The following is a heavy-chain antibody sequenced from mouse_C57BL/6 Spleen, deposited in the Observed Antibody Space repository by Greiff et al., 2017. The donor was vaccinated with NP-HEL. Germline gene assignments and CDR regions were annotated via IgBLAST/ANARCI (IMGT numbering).Heavy chain of an antibody. CDR2: IYPGDGDT. J-gene: IGHJ2*01. V-gene: IGHV1-82*01. CDR3: ARDSSGAHYFDY. CDR1: GYAFSSSW. Sequence: VKLVESGPELVKPGASVKISCKASGYAFSSSWMNWVKQRPGKGLEWIGRIYPGDGDTNYNGKFKGKATLTADKSSSTAYMQLSSLTSEDSAVYFCARDSSGAHYFDYWGQGTTLTVSS. D-gene: IGHD3-2*02.